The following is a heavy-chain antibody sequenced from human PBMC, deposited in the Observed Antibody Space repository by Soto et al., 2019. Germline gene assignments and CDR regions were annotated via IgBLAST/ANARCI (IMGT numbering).Heavy chain of an antibody. D-gene: IGHD3-22*01. J-gene: IGHJ5*02. CDR3: ATFSHYYDSSGYYPNLFDP. CDR2: FDPEDGET. Sequence: ASVKVSCKVSGYTLTELSMHWVRQAPGKGLEWMGGFDPEDGETIYAQKFQGRVTMTEDTSTDTAYMELSSLRSEDTAVYYCATFSHYYDSSGYYPNLFDPWGQGSLVTVSS. CDR1: GYTLTELS. V-gene: IGHV1-24*01.